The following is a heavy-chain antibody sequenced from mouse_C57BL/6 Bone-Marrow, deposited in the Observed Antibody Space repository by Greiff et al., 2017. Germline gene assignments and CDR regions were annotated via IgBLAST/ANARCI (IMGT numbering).Heavy chain of an antibody. J-gene: IGHJ3*01. D-gene: IGHD2-4*01. CDR3: ARGGSDYDGAY. CDR1: GYTFTGYW. CDR2: ILPGSGST. V-gene: IGHV1-9*01. Sequence: VQLQQSGAELMKPGASVKLSCKATGYTFTGYWIEWVKQRPGHGLEWIGEILPGSGSTNYNEKFKGKATFTADTSSNTAYRQLSSLTTEDSAIYYCARGGSDYDGAYWGQGTLVTVSA.